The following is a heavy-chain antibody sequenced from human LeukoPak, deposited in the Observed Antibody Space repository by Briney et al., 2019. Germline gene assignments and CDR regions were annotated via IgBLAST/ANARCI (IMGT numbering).Heavy chain of an antibody. CDR2: FDSQEGHT. J-gene: IGHJ3*02. CDR1: GYTLTDLF. V-gene: IGHV1-24*01. D-gene: IGHD1-26*01. Sequence: ASVKVSCKVSGYTLTDLFMHWVRQAPGRGLEWLGGFDSQEGHTIYAQKFQGRVTMTEDTSTSTAYMELSSLRSEDTAVYFCSGAPKVGPTVYAFDMWGQGTMVTVSA. CDR3: SGAPKVGPTVYAFDM.